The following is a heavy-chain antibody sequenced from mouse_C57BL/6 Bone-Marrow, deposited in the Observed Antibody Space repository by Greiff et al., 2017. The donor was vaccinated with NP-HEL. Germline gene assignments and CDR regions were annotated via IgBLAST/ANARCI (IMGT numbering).Heavy chain of an antibody. CDR2: IRLKSDSYET. CDR3: TSYYSNYYAMDY. Sequence: VKLMESGGGLVQPGGSMKLSCVASGFTFSNYWMNWVRQSPEKGLEWVAQIRLKSDSYETNYAESVKGRFTISRDDSKSSVYLQMNNLRAEDTGIYYCTSYYSNYYAMDYWGQGTSVTVSS. V-gene: IGHV6-3*01. CDR1: GFTFSNYW. J-gene: IGHJ4*01. D-gene: IGHD2-5*01.